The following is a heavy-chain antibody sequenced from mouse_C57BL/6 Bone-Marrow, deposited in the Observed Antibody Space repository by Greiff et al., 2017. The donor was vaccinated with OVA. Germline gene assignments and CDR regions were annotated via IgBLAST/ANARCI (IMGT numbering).Heavy chain of an antibody. V-gene: IGHV2-6-1*01. CDR1: GFSLTSSG. J-gene: IGHJ4*01. Sequence: QVQLKESGPGLVAPSQSLSITCTVSGFSLTSSGVHWVRQPPGKGLEWLVVIWSDGSTPYNSALKSRLRIRKDNSKSQVFLKMNSLQTDDTAMYYCARHRGDGIYAMDYWGQGTSVTVSS. CDR2: IWSDGST. CDR3: ARHRGDGIYAMDY. D-gene: IGHD2-1*01.